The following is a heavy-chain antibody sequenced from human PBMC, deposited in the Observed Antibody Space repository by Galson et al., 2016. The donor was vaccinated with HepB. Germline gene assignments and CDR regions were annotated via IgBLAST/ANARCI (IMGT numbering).Heavy chain of an antibody. CDR3: TRGYSFYDSSGTGY. Sequence: SETLSLTCTVSGGSISSYYWSWIRQPAGKGLEWIGRIYSGGSTNYNPSLKSRVTISLDTSKNQFSLKLSSVTAADTAVYYCTRGYSFYDSSGTGYWGQGTHVTVSS. D-gene: IGHD3-22*01. CDR1: GGSISSYY. V-gene: IGHV4-4*07. CDR2: IYSGGST. J-gene: IGHJ4*02.